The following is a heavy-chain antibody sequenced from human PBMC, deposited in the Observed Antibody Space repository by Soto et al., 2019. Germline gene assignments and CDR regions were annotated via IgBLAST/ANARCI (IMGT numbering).Heavy chain of an antibody. CDR1: GYTFTHYG. D-gene: IGHD2-15*01. V-gene: IGHV1-18*01. CDR3: ARDLHSGGKYXYFXX. Sequence: QVQLVQSGAEVKKPGASVKVSCKASGYTFTHYGITWVRQAPGQGLEWMGWINSFSGDTNYPQKLQGRLTMTTDTSTNTVYMELRNLRSDDTAVYYCARDLHSGGKYXYFXX. J-gene: IGHJ2*01. CDR2: INSFSGDT.